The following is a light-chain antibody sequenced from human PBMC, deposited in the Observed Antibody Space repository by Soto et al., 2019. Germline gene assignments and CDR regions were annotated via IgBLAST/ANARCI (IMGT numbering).Light chain of an antibody. CDR1: RSISTY. Sequence: DIQMTQSPSSLSASVGDRVTITCRASRSISTYLNWFQQRPGKAPKVLIYDASSLQSGVPSRFSGSGSGTDFTLTICSLQPEDFATYYCQQSYSTPITFGQGTRLEIK. V-gene: IGKV1-39*01. CDR2: DAS. J-gene: IGKJ5*01. CDR3: QQSYSTPIT.